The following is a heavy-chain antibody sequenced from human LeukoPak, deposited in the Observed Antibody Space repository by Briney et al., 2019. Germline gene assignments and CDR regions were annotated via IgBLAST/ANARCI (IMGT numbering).Heavy chain of an antibody. CDR3: ARDRWLGDSSGVFDY. Sequence: ASVKVSCKASGYTFTGYCMHWVRQAPGQGLEWMGWINPNSGGTNYAQKFQGRVTMTRDTSISTAYMELSRLRSDDTAVYYCARDRWLGDSSGVFDYWGQGTLVTVSS. D-gene: IGHD3-22*01. V-gene: IGHV1-2*02. J-gene: IGHJ4*02. CDR2: INPNSGGT. CDR1: GYTFTGYC.